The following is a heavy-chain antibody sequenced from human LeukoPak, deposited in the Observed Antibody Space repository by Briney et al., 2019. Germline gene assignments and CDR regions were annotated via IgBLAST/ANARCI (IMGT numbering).Heavy chain of an antibody. Sequence: GASVKVSCKASGYTFTGYYMHWVRQAPGQGLEWMGWINPNSGGTNYAQKFQGWVTMTRDTSISTAYMELSRLRSDDTAVYYCARDMGDIVATLGAYWGQGTLVTVSS. D-gene: IGHD5-12*01. J-gene: IGHJ4*02. V-gene: IGHV1-2*04. CDR2: INPNSGGT. CDR1: GYTFTGYY. CDR3: ARDMGDIVATLGAY.